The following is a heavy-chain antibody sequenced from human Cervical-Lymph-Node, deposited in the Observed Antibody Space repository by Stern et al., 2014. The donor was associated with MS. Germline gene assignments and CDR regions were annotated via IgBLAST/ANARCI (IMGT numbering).Heavy chain of an antibody. CDR3: ARGRQSDYEASD. Sequence: VHLVESGSELKKPGASVKVSCKTSGYTFTSYPINWVRQAPGQGLEWMGWINTNTGDPTYAQGFTGRFVFSLDTSVSTTYMQISSLKADDTAVYYCARGRQSDYEASDWGQGTLVTVSS. J-gene: IGHJ4*02. D-gene: IGHD5-12*01. CDR2: INTNTGDP. V-gene: IGHV7-4-1*02. CDR1: GYTFTSYP.